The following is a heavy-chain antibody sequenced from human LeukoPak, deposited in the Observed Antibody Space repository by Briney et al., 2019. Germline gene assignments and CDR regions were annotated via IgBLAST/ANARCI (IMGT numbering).Heavy chain of an antibody. V-gene: IGHV4-30-4*01. Sequence: SETLSLTCAVSEDSISSGGHYWTWFRQPPGKGLEWIGYIYSSGGAYYNPSLRARSTISLDTPTNQFSLRLSSVTAADTAVYYCARQIIRGNIIVESYWGQGSLVTVSS. CDR3: ARQIIRGNIIVESY. CDR1: EDSISSGGHY. CDR2: IYSSGGA. D-gene: IGHD3-10*01. J-gene: IGHJ4*02.